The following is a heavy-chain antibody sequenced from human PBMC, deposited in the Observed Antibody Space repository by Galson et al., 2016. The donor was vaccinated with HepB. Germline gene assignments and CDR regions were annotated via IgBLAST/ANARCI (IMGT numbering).Heavy chain of an antibody. D-gene: IGHD3-16*01. CDR1: GFTFSSYA. Sequence: SLRLSCAASGFTFSSYAMSWVRQAPGKGLEWLSAISGSGGSTYCADSGKGRLTISRDNSKNTQYLQMNSLRAEDTAVYYCAKHRDGGGFRVWVWAFGEFDYWGQGTLVTVSS. CDR3: AKHRDGGGFRVWVWAFGEFDY. V-gene: IGHV3-23*01. CDR2: ISGSGGST. J-gene: IGHJ4*02.